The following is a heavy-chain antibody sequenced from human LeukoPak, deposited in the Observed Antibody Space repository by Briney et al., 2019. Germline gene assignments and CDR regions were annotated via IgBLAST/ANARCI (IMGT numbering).Heavy chain of an antibody. CDR3: ARHYPGGDYFIDY. CDR1: GYSFTSYW. Sequence: PRESLKISCKGSGYSFTSYWIGWVRQMPGKGLEWVGIIYPDDSDTRYSPSFQDQVTISADKSISTAYLQLSSLKASDTAMYYCARHYPGGDYFIDYWGQGTLVTVSS. D-gene: IGHD4-17*01. CDR2: IYPDDSDT. V-gene: IGHV5-51*01. J-gene: IGHJ4*02.